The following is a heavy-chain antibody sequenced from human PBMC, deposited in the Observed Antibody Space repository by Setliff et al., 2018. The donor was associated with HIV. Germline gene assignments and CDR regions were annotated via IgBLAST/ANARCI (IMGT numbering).Heavy chain of an antibody. J-gene: IGHJ4*02. D-gene: IGHD3-16*02. CDR3: TTDRTITFGGVIPEY. Sequence: SLRLSCAASGLNVTRCDMHWVRQAPGKGLHWLAVSWFDGNNRRYAASVKGRFTVSRDNTKNTLFLRINRLQTDDTAVYYCTTDRTITFGGVIPEYWGQGTLVTVSS. V-gene: IGHV3-33*04. CDR2: SWFDGNNR. CDR1: GLNVTRCD.